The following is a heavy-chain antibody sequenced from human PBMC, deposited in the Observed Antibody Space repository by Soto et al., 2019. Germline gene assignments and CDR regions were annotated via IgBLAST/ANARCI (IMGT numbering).Heavy chain of an antibody. J-gene: IGHJ4*02. CDR3: AAWAEGATEVH. CDR1: GFSFSVYG. CDR2: IWYDASKQ. Sequence: GALRLSCETSGFSFSVYGMHWVRQAPGKGLEWVAVIWYDASKQFYAASVEGRFTISRDNSKAILYLQMNSLRAEDTAVYYCAAWAEGATEVHWGQGTLVTVSS. D-gene: IGHD2-15*01. V-gene: IGHV3-33*01.